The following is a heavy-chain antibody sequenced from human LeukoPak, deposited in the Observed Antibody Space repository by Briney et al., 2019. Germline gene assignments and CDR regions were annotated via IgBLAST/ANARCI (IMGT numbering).Heavy chain of an antibody. CDR1: GFTFSSYE. J-gene: IGHJ4*02. D-gene: IGHD5/OR15-5a*01. Sequence: GGSLRLSCAASGFTFSSYEMNWVRQAPGKGLEWVSYISSSGNNIYHADSVKGRFTISRDNAKNSLYLQMNSLRAEDTAVYYCARRSSYFDYWGQGTLVTVYS. CDR3: ARRSSYFDY. CDR2: ISSSGNNI. V-gene: IGHV3-48*03.